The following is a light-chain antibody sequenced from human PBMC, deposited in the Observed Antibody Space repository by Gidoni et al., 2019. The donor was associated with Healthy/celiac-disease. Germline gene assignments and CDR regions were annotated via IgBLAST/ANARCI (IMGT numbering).Light chain of an antibody. Sequence: EIVLTQSPATLSLSPGERATISCRASQSVTSYLAWYQQKPVQAPRLLIYDASNRATGIPARFSGSGSGTDFTLTISSLEAEDFAVYYCQQRSNWPLTFGGGTKVEIK. V-gene: IGKV3-11*01. CDR1: QSVTSY. CDR3: QQRSNWPLT. J-gene: IGKJ4*01. CDR2: DAS.